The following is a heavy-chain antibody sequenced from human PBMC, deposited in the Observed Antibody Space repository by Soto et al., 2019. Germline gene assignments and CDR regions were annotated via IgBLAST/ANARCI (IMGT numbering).Heavy chain of an antibody. CDR3: ARTYYDILTGYYNERYYYYGMDV. J-gene: IGHJ6*02. V-gene: IGHV1-69*12. CDR2: IIPIFGTA. CDR1: GGTFSSYA. Sequence: QVQLVQSGAEVKKPRSSVKVSCKASGGTFSSYAISWVRQAPGQGLEWMGGIIPIFGTANYAQKFQGRVTITADESTSTAYMELSSLRSEDTAVYYCARTYYDILTGYYNERYYYYGMDVWGQGTTVTVSS. D-gene: IGHD3-9*01.